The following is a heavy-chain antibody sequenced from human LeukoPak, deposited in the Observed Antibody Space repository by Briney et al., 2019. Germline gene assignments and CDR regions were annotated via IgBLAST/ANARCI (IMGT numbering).Heavy chain of an antibody. CDR2: IYYSGST. V-gene: IGHV4-39*07. J-gene: IGHJ3*02. CDR1: GGSISSGDYY. D-gene: IGHD2-15*01. Sequence: PSETLSLTCTVSGGSISSGDYYWSWIRQPPGKGLEWIGSIYYSGSTYYNPSLKSRVTISVDTSKNQFSLKLSSVTAADTAVYYCARDPLPVVVVANDAFDIWGQGTMVTVSS. CDR3: ARDPLPVVVVANDAFDI.